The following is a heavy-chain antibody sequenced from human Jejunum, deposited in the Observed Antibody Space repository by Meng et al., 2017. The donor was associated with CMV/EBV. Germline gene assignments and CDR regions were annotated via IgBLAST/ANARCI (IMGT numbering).Heavy chain of an antibody. J-gene: IGHJ5*02. V-gene: IGHV3-66*01. CDR2: SDPTGYT. CDR1: GFSVSSNY. CDR3: ARGMYFSP. Sequence: EAQVVEHGGALVQPGVSLRLSCAASGFSVSSNYMSWVRPAPGKGLECVSISDPTGYTYYADSVKGRFSISSGSSRNTLYIEMNSLRVEDTAVYYCARGMYFSPWGQGTLVTVSS. D-gene: IGHD2-8*01.